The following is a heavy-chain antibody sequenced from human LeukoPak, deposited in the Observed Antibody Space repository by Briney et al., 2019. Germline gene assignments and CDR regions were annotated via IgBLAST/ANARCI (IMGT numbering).Heavy chain of an antibody. CDR1: GFTFSSYW. Sequence: GGSLRLSCAASGFTFSSYWMHWVRQAPGKGLVWVSRINSDGSSTNYADSVKGRFTISRDNAKNTLYLQMNSLGGEDTAVYYCARSAYSSGWFQIDYWGQGALVTVSS. V-gene: IGHV3-74*01. J-gene: IGHJ4*02. D-gene: IGHD6-19*01. CDR2: INSDGSST. CDR3: ARSAYSSGWFQIDY.